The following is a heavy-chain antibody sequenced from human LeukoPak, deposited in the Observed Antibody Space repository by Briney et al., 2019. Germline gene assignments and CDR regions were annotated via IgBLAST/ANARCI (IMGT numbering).Heavy chain of an antibody. J-gene: IGHJ4*02. V-gene: IGHV4-38-2*02. D-gene: IGHD4-23*01. Sequence: SETLSLTCTVSGYSISSGYYWGWIRQPPGKGLEWIGSIYHSGSAYYNPSLKSRVTISVDTSKNQFSLKLSSVTAADTAVYYCAREDYGGNAGGTTPDYWGQGTLVTVSS. CDR1: GYSISSGYY. CDR2: IYHSGSA. CDR3: AREDYGGNAGGTTPDY.